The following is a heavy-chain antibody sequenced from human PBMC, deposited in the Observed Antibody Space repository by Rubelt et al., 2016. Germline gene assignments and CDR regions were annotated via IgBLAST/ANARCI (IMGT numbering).Heavy chain of an antibody. V-gene: IGHV1-69*10. CDR2: IIPILGIA. J-gene: IGHJ6*02. Sequence: MGGIIPILGIANYAQKFQGRVTITADKSTSTVDMDLSSLRSEDTAVYYCALGFANYYYGMDVWGQGTTVTVSS. CDR3: ALGFANYYYGMDV.